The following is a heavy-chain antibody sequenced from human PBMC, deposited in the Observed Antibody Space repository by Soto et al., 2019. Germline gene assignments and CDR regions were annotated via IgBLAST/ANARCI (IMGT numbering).Heavy chain of an antibody. V-gene: IGHV1-69*13. CDR3: ARGAGLSIYDKKHYFDY. CDR2: IIPIFGTA. Sequence: ASVKVSCKASGGTISRYAISWVRQAPGQGLEWMGGIIPIFGTANYAQKFQGRVTITADESTSTAYMELSSLRSEDTVVYYCARGAGLSIYDKKHYFDYWGQGKLGTVSS. J-gene: IGHJ4*02. D-gene: IGHD3-22*01. CDR1: GGTISRYA.